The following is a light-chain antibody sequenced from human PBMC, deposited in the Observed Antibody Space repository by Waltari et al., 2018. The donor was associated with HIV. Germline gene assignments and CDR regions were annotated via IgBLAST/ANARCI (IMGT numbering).Light chain of an antibody. Sequence: QSVLTQPPSVSEAPGQRVTISCSGSSSNIGNNAVNWYQQPPGKAPKQLIYNDHLLPSGVSDRFSGSKSGTSVSLAISGLQSEDEADYYCSTWDDSLNGWVFGGGTKLTVL. CDR1: SSNIGNNA. CDR3: STWDDSLNGWV. CDR2: NDH. J-gene: IGLJ3*02. V-gene: IGLV1-36*01.